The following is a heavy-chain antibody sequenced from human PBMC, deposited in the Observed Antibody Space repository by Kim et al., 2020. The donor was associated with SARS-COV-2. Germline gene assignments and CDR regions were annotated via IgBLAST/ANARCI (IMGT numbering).Heavy chain of an antibody. CDR1: GYTFTSYG. D-gene: IGHD5-12*01. CDR3: ARVRVATIPNYYGMDV. J-gene: IGHJ6*02. Sequence: ASVKVSCKASGYTFTSYGISWVRQAPGQGLEWMGWISAYNGNTNYAQKLQGRVTMTTDTSTSTAYMELRSLRSDDTAVYYCARVRVATIPNYYGMDVWGQGTTVTVSS. V-gene: IGHV1-18*01. CDR2: ISAYNGNT.